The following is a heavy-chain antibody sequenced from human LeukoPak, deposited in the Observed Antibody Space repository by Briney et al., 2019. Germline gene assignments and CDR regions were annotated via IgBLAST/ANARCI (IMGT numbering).Heavy chain of an antibody. V-gene: IGHV3-30*18. CDR3: AKLPGPMNPRAFDI. Sequence: PGGSLRLSCAASGFTFSSYGMHWVRQAPGKGLEWVAVISSDGSNKYYADSVKGRFTISGDNSKNTLYLQMNSLRAEDTAVYYCAKLPGPMNPRAFDIWGQGTMVTVSS. CDR2: ISSDGSNK. D-gene: IGHD7-27*01. CDR1: GFTFSSYG. J-gene: IGHJ3*02.